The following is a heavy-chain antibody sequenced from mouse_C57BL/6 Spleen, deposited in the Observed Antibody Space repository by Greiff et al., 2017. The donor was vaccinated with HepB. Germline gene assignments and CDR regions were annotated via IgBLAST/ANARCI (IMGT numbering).Heavy chain of an antibody. D-gene: IGHD1-1*01. J-gene: IGHJ4*01. Sequence: EVHLVESGGDLVKPGGSLKLSCAASGFTFSSYGMSWVRQTPDKRLEWVATISSGGSYTYYPDSVKGRFTISRDNAKNTLYLQMSSLKSEDTAMYYCARQYYYGSSYNYAMDYWGQGTSVTVSS. CDR2: ISSGGSYT. V-gene: IGHV5-6*01. CDR1: GFTFSSYG. CDR3: ARQYYYGSSYNYAMDY.